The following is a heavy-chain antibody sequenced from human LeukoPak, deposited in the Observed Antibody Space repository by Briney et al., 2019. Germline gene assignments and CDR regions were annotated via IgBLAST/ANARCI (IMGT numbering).Heavy chain of an antibody. CDR1: GFTVSSNY. CDR3: AKASRGSSSDYFDY. Sequence: GSLRLSCVASGFTVSSNYVSWVRQAPGKGLEWVSVIYSGGSTYYADSVKGRFTISRDNAKNSLYLQMNSLRAEDMALYYCAKASRGSSSDYFDYWGQGTLVTVSS. V-gene: IGHV3-53*05. D-gene: IGHD6-13*01. CDR2: IYSGGST. J-gene: IGHJ4*02.